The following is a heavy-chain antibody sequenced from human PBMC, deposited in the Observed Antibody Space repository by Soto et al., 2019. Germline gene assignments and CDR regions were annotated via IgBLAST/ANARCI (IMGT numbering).Heavy chain of an antibody. J-gene: IGHJ6*02. Sequence: ASVKVSCKASGGTFSSYAISWVRQAPGQGLEWMGIINPSGGSTSYAQKFQGRVTMTRDTSTSTVYMELSSLRSEDTAVYYCARDQLVSVAVAGSYYYYGMDVWGQGTTVTVSS. CDR1: GGTFSSYA. CDR3: ARDQLVSVAVAGSYYYYGMDV. V-gene: IGHV1-46*01. D-gene: IGHD6-19*01. CDR2: INPSGGST.